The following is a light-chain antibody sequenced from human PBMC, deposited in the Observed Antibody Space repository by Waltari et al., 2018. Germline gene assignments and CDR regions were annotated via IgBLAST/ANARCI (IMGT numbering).Light chain of an antibody. Sequence: ILLTQFPGTLSLSPGETATFSCRASQSVFSSYIGWYQQKPGQAPRRLIDGASNRATDIPDRFSGSGSGTDFTLTISRLEPEDVAVYHCQHYSGSSYTFGQGTNLE. CDR1: QSVFSSY. J-gene: IGKJ2*01. CDR3: QHYSGSSYT. V-gene: IGKV3-20*01. CDR2: GAS.